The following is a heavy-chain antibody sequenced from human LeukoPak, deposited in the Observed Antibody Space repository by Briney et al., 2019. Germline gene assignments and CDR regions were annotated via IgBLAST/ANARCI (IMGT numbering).Heavy chain of an antibody. D-gene: IGHD3-22*01. V-gene: IGHV3-23*01. CDR2: ISGSGGST. CDR3: AKGITMIVVVIPPLDY. CDR1: GFTFSSYA. Sequence: PGGSLRLSCAASGFTFSSYAMSWVRQAPGKGLEWVSAISGSGGSTYYADSVKGRFTISRDNSKNTLYLQMNSLRAEDTAVYYCAKGITMIVVVIPPLDYWGQGTLVTVSS. J-gene: IGHJ4*02.